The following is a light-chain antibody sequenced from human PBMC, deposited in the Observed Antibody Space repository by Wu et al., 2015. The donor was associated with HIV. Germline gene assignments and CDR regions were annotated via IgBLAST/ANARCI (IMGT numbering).Light chain of an antibody. CDR2: GAS. J-gene: IGKJ1*01. Sequence: EIVMTQSPATLSVSPGERATLSCRASQSVGSNLAWYQQKPGQAPRLLIYGASTRATGMSPRFSGSGSGTEFTLTISSLQSEDVASLYCQQYNNWQTFGQGTKVEIK. CDR3: QQYNNWQT. V-gene: IGKV3-15*01. CDR1: QSVGSN.